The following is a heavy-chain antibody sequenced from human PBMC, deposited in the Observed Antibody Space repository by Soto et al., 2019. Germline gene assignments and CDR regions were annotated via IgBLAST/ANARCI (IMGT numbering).Heavy chain of an antibody. J-gene: IGHJ6*02. CDR2: IYYSGST. Sequence: SETLSLTCTVSGGSIISSSYYWVWIRQPPGKGLEWIGSIYYSGSTYYNPSLKSRVTISVDTSKNQFSLKLSSVTAADTAVYYCARTRYSGSYYGGYYYYYGMDVWGQGTTVTVSS. V-gene: IGHV4-39*01. CDR3: ARTRYSGSYYGGYYYYYGMDV. CDR1: GGSIISSSYY. D-gene: IGHD1-26*01.